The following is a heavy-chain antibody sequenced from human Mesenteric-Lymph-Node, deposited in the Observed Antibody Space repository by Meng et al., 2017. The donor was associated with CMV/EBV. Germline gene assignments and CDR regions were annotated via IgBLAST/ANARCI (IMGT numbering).Heavy chain of an antibody. CDR3: ARDRNKYYYDSSGYLGGDY. J-gene: IGHJ4*02. CDR1: GYTFTGYY. CDR2: INPNSGGT. Sequence: ASVKVSCKASGYTFTGYYMHWVRQAPGQGLEWMGWINPNSGGTNYAQKFQGRVTMTRDTSISTAYMELSRLRFDDTAVYYCARDRNKYYYDSSGYLGGDYWGQGTLVTVSS. V-gene: IGHV1-2*02. D-gene: IGHD3-22*01.